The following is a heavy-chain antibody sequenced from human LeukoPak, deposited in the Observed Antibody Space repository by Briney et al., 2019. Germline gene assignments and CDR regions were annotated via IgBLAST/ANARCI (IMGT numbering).Heavy chain of an antibody. Sequence: GESLKISCAASGFTFSSYAMSWVRQAPGKGLEWVSAISGSGGSTYYADSVKGRFTISRDNAKNSLYLQMNSLRAEDTAVYYCARDDYYDSSGYSPYQTFDYWGQGTLVTVSS. V-gene: IGHV3-23*01. J-gene: IGHJ4*02. CDR2: ISGSGGST. CDR1: GFTFSSYA. CDR3: ARDDYYDSSGYSPYQTFDY. D-gene: IGHD3-22*01.